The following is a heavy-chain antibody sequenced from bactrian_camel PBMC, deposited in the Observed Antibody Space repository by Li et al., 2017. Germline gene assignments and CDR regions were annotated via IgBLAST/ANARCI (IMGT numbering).Heavy chain of an antibody. J-gene: IGHJ4*01. D-gene: IGHD2*01. CDR3: VTDVRYSFGH. CDR1: GITFSNYY. CDR2: IYGDASNT. V-gene: IGHV3S5*01. Sequence: HVQLVESGGGMVQAGGSLRLSCTAPGITFSNYYMSWVRQAPGKGLEWVSSIYGDASNTLYADSVEGRFTISRDNAKNTVYLQINNLQPSDTAVYYCVTDVRYSFGHWGQGTQVTVS.